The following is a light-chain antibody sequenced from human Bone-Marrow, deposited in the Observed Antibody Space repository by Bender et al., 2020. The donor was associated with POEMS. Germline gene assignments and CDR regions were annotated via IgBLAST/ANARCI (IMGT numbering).Light chain of an antibody. CDR2: QDS. Sequence: SYELTQPPSVSVSPGQTATIASSGDYLGVKFISWYQQRPGQAPLLVMNQDSKRPSGIPGRFSGSNSGTTATLTISGTQPVDEAVYFCQAWDSAAAVFGGGTKLTVL. V-gene: IGLV3-1*01. CDR1: YLGVKF. CDR3: QAWDSAAAV. J-gene: IGLJ2*01.